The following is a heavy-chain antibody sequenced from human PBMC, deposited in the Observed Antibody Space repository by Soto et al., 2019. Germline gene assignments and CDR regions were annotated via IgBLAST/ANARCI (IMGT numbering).Heavy chain of an antibody. CDR2: IWYDGSNK. J-gene: IGHJ6*04. D-gene: IGHD2-15*01. V-gene: IGHV3-33*01. CDR1: GFTFSSYG. CDR3: ARDDVLCDGGRCYGIPLDV. Sequence: PGGSLRLSCASSGFTFSSYGMHWVRQAPGKGLEWVAVIWYDGSNKYYADSVKGRFTISRDSSKNTLYLQMNGLRAEDTAVYYCARDDVLCDGGRCYGIPLDVWGKGTTVTVSS.